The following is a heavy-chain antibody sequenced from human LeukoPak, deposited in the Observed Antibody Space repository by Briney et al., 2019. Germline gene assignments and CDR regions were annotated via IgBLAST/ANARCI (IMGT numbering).Heavy chain of an antibody. V-gene: IGHV4-59*12. D-gene: IGHD1-26*01. CDR2: IYHSGST. Sequence: SETLSLTCTVSGGSISSYYWSWIRQPPGKGLEWIGEIYHSGSTNYNPSLKSRVTISVDKSKNQFSLKLSSVTAADTAVYYCARDLEVGATIGAFDIWGQGTMVTVSS. J-gene: IGHJ3*02. CDR3: ARDLEVGATIGAFDI. CDR1: GGSISSYY.